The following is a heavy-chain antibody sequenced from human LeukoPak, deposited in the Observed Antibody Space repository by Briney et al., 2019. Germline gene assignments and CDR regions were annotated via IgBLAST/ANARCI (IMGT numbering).Heavy chain of an antibody. CDR1: GFTFSSYS. J-gene: IGHJ6*03. CDR3: ARRYCSSTSCYLYYYYMDV. D-gene: IGHD2-2*01. Sequence: PGGSLRLSCAASGFTFSSYSMNWVRQAPGKGLEWVSYISSSSSTIYYADSVKGRFTISRDNAKNSLYLQMNSLRAEDTAVYYCARRYCSSTSCYLYYYYMDVWGKGTTVTVSS. V-gene: IGHV3-48*04. CDR2: ISSSSSTI.